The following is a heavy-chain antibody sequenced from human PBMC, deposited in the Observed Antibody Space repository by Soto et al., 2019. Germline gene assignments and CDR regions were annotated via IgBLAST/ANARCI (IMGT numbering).Heavy chain of an antibody. D-gene: IGHD3-22*01. CDR1: GGSVSSGSYY. Sequence: QVQLQESGPGLVKPSETLSLTGTVSGGSVSSGSYYWSCIRQPPGKGLEWIGYIYYSGGTNNNPSLNGRVTLSVATSKTQFSLKLTSVPAAETAVYYCVGAVDYYDSSGYKVDYWGQGTLVTASS. CDR2: IYYSGGT. V-gene: IGHV4-61*01. CDR3: VGAVDYYDSSGYKVDY. J-gene: IGHJ4*02.